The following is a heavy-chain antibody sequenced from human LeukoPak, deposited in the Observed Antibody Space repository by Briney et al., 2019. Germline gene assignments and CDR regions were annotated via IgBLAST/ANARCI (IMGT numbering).Heavy chain of an antibody. CDR2: IYYTGTT. J-gene: IGHJ4*01. CDR1: GYSINSDYY. Sequence: SETLSLTCTVSGYSINSDYYWGWIRQPPGQGLEWIGYIYYTGTTKYNPSLNSRVTISVDTSKNEFSLKLTSVTAADTAIYYCARVYSHGYSDFWGRGALVTVSS. V-gene: IGHV4-59*01. D-gene: IGHD2-21*01. CDR3: ARVYSHGYSDF.